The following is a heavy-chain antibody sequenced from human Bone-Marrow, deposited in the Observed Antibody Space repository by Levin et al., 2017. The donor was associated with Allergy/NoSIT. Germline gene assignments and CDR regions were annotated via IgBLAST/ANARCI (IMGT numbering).Heavy chain of an antibody. CDR1: GFTFSHYA. V-gene: IGHV3-30*18. Sequence: QAGGSLRLSCATSGFTFSHYAMHWVRQAPGKGLEWVALISYDGINKYYADSMNGRFTISRDNSNNTLSLQLHSLRLEDTAVYYCAKFSAAAGAGFLDHWGQGSLVTVSS. CDR3: AKFSAAAGAGFLDH. J-gene: IGHJ4*01. CDR2: ISYDGINK. D-gene: IGHD6-13*01.